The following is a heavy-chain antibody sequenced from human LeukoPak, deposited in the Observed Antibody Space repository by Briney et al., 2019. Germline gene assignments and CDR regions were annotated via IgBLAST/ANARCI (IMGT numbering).Heavy chain of an antibody. CDR2: IYTSGST. Sequence: PSETLSLTCTVSGGSISSSSYYWSWIRQPAGKGLEWIGRIYTSGSTNYNPSLKSRVTISVDTSKNQFSLKLSSVTAADTAVYYCARDRGTGFAFDIWGQGTMVTVSS. CDR3: ARDRGTGFAFDI. CDR1: GGSISSSSYY. V-gene: IGHV4-61*02. D-gene: IGHD1-1*01. J-gene: IGHJ3*02.